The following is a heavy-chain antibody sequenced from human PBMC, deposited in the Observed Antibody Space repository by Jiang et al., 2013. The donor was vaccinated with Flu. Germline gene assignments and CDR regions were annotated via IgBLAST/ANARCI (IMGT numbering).Heavy chain of an antibody. CDR1: GYTFTSYA. J-gene: IGHJ5*02. CDR2: INTNTGNP. D-gene: IGHD3-10*01. Sequence: QSGSELKKPGASVKVSCKASGYTFTSYAMNWVRQAPGQGLEWMGWINTNTGNPTYAQGFTGRFVFSLDTSVSTAYLQISSLKAEDTAVYYCARVLRMVRGVIKAWFDPWGQGTLVTVSS. V-gene: IGHV7-4-1*02. CDR3: ARVLRMVRGVIKAWFDP.